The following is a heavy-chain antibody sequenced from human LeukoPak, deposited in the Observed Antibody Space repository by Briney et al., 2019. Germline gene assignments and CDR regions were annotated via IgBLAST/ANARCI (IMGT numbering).Heavy chain of an antibody. J-gene: IGHJ4*02. D-gene: IGHD1-1*01. V-gene: IGHV4-39*07. CDR1: GGSISSSSYY. CDR3: ARISLPLAGFGDYFDY. CDR2: IYYSGST. Sequence: PSETLSLTCTVSGGSISSSSYYWGWIRQPPGKGLEWIGSIYYSGSTYYNPSLKSRVTISVDTSKNQFSLKLSSVTAADTAVYYCARISLPLAGFGDYFDYWGQGTLVTVSS.